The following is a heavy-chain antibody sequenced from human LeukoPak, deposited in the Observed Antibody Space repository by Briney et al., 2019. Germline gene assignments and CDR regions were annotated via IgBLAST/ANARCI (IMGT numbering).Heavy chain of an antibody. CDR1: GYTFTGYY. CDR3: ARLRRSSGWYYFDY. CDR2: INPNSGGT. V-gene: IGHV1-2*06. Sequence: ASVKVSCKASGYTFTGYYMHWVRQAPGQGLEWMGRINPNSGGTNYAQKFQGRVTMTRDTSISTAYMELSRLRSDDTAVYYCARLRRSSGWYYFDYWGQGTLVTVSS. D-gene: IGHD6-19*01. J-gene: IGHJ4*02.